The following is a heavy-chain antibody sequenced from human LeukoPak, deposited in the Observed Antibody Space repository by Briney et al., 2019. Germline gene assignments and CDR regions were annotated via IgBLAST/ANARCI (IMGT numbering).Heavy chain of an antibody. J-gene: IGHJ4*02. V-gene: IGHV4-34*01. CDR3: ATYGGDWKFAS. D-gene: IGHD2-21*01. CDR2: ITYRGSP. Sequence: SETLSLTCGASDGSLDIYYWMFVRQPPGKGLQWIGEITYRGSPYYHPSLKSRVTISIDASQRHISLRLSSVTAADTAAYYCATYGGDWKFASWGQGTLVTVSS. CDR1: DGSLDIYY.